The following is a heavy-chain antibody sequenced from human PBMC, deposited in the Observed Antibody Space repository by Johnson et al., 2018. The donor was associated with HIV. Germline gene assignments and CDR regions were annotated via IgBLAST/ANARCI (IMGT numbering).Heavy chain of an antibody. D-gene: IGHD3-10*01. CDR2: IYSGGST. V-gene: IGHV3-NL1*01. Sequence: QVQLVESGGGVVQPGRSLRLSCAASGFTFSSYAMHWVRQAPGKGLAWVSIIYSGGSTYYADSVKGRFTISRDNSKNTLYLQMNSLRPEDTAVYYCARDAYYGSGSYSQRNTFDVWGQGTMVAVSS. J-gene: IGHJ3*01. CDR3: ARDAYYGSGSYSQRNTFDV. CDR1: GFTFSSYA.